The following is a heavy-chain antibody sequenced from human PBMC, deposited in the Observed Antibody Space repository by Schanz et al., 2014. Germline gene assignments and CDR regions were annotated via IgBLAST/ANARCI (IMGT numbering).Heavy chain of an antibody. CDR2: ISNSGST. CDR1: GDSISSYY. CDR3: ARQRTGGTEVREYSFDS. V-gene: IGHV4-59*08. J-gene: IGHJ4*02. D-gene: IGHD3-10*01. Sequence: QVQLRESGPGLLKPSETLALTCSVSGDSISSYYWSWIRQPPGKGLEWIGYISNSGSTDYNPSLKSRVTMTEDASKNQASLKLGLVTAADTAVYFCARQRTGGTEVREYSFDSWGQGTLVTVSS.